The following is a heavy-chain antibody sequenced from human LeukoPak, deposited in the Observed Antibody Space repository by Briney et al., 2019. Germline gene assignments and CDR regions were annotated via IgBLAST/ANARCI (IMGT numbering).Heavy chain of an antibody. V-gene: IGHV4-30-4*01. CDR3: ARETTAGFDP. CDR1: GGSISSGDYY. Sequence: SETLSLTCTVSGGSISSGDYYWSWIRQPPGKGLEWIGYIYYSGSTYYNPSLKSRVTISVDTSKNQFSLKLSSVTAEDTAVYYCARETTAGFDPWGQGTLVTVSS. CDR2: IYYSGST. J-gene: IGHJ5*02. D-gene: IGHD2/OR15-2a*01.